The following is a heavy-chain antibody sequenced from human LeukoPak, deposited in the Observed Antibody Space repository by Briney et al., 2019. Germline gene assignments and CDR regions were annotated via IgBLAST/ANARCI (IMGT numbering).Heavy chain of an antibody. CDR2: ISAYNGNT. Sequence: ASVKVSCKASGYTFTSYGISLVRQAPGQGLEWMGWISAYNGNTNYAQKLQGRVTMTTDTSTSTAYMELRSLRSDDTAVYYCARGDYDFWSGYFDDWFDPWGQGTLVTVSS. CDR1: GYTFTSYG. D-gene: IGHD3-3*01. V-gene: IGHV1-18*01. CDR3: ARGDYDFWSGYFDDWFDP. J-gene: IGHJ5*02.